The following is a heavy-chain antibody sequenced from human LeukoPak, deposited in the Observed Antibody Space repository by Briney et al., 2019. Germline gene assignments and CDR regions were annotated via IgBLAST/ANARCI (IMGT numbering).Heavy chain of an antibody. J-gene: IGHJ6*02. Sequence: GGSLRLSCAASGLTVSSNYMSWVRQAPGKGLEWVAVIWYDGSNKYYADSVKGRFTISRDNSKNTLYLQMNSLRAEDTAVYYCARAPLRFGPHGGYYYGMDVWGQGTTVTVSS. V-gene: IGHV3-33*08. CDR2: IWYDGSNK. CDR3: ARAPLRFGPHGGYYYGMDV. D-gene: IGHD3-3*01. CDR1: GLTVSSNY.